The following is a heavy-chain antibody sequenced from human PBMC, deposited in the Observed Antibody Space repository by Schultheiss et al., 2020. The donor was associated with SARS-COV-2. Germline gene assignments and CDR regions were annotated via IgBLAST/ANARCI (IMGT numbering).Heavy chain of an antibody. V-gene: IGHV4-38-2*01. CDR3: ARRNGSPDRYFDY. J-gene: IGHJ4*02. CDR1: GYSISSGYY. D-gene: IGHD5-24*01. Sequence: SETLSLTCAVSGYSISSGYYWGWIRQPPGKGLEWIGSIYHSGSTYYNPSLKSRVTISVDTSKNQFSLKLSSVTAADTAVYYCARRNGSPDRYFDYWGQGTLVTVSS. CDR2: IYHSGST.